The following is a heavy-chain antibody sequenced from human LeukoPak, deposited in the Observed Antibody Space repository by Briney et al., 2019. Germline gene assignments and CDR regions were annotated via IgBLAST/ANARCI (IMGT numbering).Heavy chain of an antibody. D-gene: IGHD6-13*01. CDR1: GYSFTSYW. J-gene: IGHJ3*02. Sequence: GESLKISCKGSGYSFTSYWIGWVRQMPGKGLEWMGIIYPGDSDTRYSPSFQGQVTISADKSISTAYLQWSSLKASDTAMYYCARPEPQQSDAFDIWGQGTMVTDSS. CDR3: ARPEPQQSDAFDI. V-gene: IGHV5-51*01. CDR2: IYPGDSDT.